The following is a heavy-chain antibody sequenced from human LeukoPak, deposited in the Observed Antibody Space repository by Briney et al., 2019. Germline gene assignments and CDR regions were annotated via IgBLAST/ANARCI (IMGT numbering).Heavy chain of an antibody. V-gene: IGHV1-69*10. CDR2: IIPILGIA. Sequence: ASVKVSCKASGGTFTSYTISWVRQAPGQGLEWMGWIIPILGIANYAQKFQGRVTITADKSTSTAYMELSSLRSEDTAVYYCARDPLQASSGYPYWGQGTLVTVSS. CDR3: ARDPLQASSGYPY. CDR1: GGTFTSYT. J-gene: IGHJ4*02. D-gene: IGHD3-22*01.